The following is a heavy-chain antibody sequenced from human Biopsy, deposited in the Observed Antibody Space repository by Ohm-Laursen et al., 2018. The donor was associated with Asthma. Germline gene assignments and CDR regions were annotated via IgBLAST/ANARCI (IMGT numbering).Heavy chain of an antibody. V-gene: IGHV3-53*01. J-gene: IGHJ4*02. CDR1: GFTVSRVH. D-gene: IGHD6-19*01. CDR2: IYSGGTS. Sequence: SLRLSCSASGFTVSRVHMFWVRQAPGKGLEWVSVIYSGGTSDTADSVRGRFTISRDFYKNTLYLQMGSLRAEDTAVYYCARGDSSGWSHYYFDYWGQGTLVTVSS. CDR3: ARGDSSGWSHYYFDY.